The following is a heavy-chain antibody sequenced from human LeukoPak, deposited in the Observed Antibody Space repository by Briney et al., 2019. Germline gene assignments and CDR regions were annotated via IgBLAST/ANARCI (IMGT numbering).Heavy chain of an antibody. CDR1: GFTFSNYS. D-gene: IGHD5-24*01. V-gene: IGHV3-30*03. Sequence: PGGSLRLSCAASGFTFSNYSMSWVRQAPDKGLEWVAVISNDGTNKYYTDSVKGRFTISRDNSKNTLYLQMYSLTAEDTAVYYCARSRWLPLPDLWGQGALVTVSS. CDR2: ISNDGTNK. J-gene: IGHJ5*02. CDR3: ARSRWLPLPDL.